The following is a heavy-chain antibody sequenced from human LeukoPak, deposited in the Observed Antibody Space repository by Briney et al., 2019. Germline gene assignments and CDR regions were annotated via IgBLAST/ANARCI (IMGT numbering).Heavy chain of an antibody. CDR2: IYTSGST. CDR1: GGSISSYY. D-gene: IGHD6-19*01. V-gene: IGHV4-4*07. CDR3: ARWVFSSGWYSFDY. J-gene: IGHJ4*02. Sequence: SSEILFLTCTVSGGSISSYYWSWIRQPAGKGLEWIGRIYTSGSTNYSPSLKSRVTMSVDTSKNQFSLKLSSVTAADTAVYYCARWVFSSGWYSFDYWGQGALVSVSS.